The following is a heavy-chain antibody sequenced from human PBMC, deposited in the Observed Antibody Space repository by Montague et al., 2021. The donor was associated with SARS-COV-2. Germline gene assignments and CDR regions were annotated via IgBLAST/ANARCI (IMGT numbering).Heavy chain of an antibody. CDR3: ARLRDGVVPSPILGVGPYYSYYYMDV. Sequence: SETLSLTCAVHGTSFSGYYWNWIRQPPGKGLEWIGEINHGGSTKYSPFLKSRLTISADTSKNQFSLKLTSVAAAGTAVYYCARLRDGVVPSPILGVGPYYSYYYMDVWGRGTTVTVSS. D-gene: IGHD3-10*01. CDR2: INHGGST. J-gene: IGHJ6*03. CDR1: GTSFSGYY. V-gene: IGHV4-34*01.